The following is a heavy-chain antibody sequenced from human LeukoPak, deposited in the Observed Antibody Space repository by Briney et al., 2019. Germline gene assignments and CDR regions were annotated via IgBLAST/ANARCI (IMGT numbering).Heavy chain of an antibody. D-gene: IGHD5-18*01. CDR1: GGSISDNSYY. CDR3: ARNMGKDIYGYYFYYYMDV. V-gene: IGHV4-39*07. J-gene: IGHJ6*03. CDR2: IYYSGRT. Sequence: PSETLSLTCTVSGGSISDNSYYWGWIRQPPGKGPEWIGSIYYSGRTYLNPSLKSRVTTSVDTSKNQLSLKLSSVTAADTAVYYCARNMGKDIYGYYFYYYMDVWGKGTTVTVSS.